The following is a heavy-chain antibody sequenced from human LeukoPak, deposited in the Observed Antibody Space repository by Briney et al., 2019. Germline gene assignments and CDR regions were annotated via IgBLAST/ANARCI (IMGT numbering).Heavy chain of an antibody. CDR2: MNPNSGNT. CDR3: ARGSIASRVGATGWFDP. V-gene: IGHV1-8*01. D-gene: IGHD1-26*01. J-gene: IGHJ5*02. CDR1: GYTFTSYD. Sequence: ASVKVSCKASGYTFTSYDINWVRQSTGQGLEWMGWMNPNSGNTGYAQKLQGRVTMTTDTSTSTAYMELRSLRSDDTAVYYCARGSIASRVGATGWFDPWGQGTLVTVSS.